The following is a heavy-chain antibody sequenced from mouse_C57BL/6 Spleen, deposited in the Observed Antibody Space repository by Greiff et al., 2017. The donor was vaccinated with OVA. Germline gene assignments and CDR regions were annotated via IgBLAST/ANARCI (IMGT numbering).Heavy chain of an antibody. J-gene: IGHJ2*01. Sequence: EVQLQQSGPELVKPGASVKISCKASGYTFTDYYMNWVKQSHGKSLEWIGDINPNNGGTSYNQKFKGKATLTVDKSSSTAYMELRSLTSEDSAVYYCAKKENHLGPFDYWGQGTTLTVSS. CDR3: AKKENHLGPFDY. CDR2: INPNNGGT. D-gene: IGHD4-1*01. V-gene: IGHV1-26*01. CDR1: GYTFTDYY.